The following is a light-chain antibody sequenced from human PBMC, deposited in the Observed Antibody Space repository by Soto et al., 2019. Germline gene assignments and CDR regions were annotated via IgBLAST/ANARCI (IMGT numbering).Light chain of an antibody. CDR1: QSLSSTY. J-gene: IGKJ2*01. V-gene: IGKV3-20*01. CDR3: QQYASSPTT. Sequence: EIILTQSPGTLSLSPGERASLSCRASQSLSSTYLAWYQQKPGQAPRLLIFGAPSRATGVPDRFVGSGSGTDFTLTITRLEPEDFVVYYCQQYASSPTTFGQGTKLEIK. CDR2: GAP.